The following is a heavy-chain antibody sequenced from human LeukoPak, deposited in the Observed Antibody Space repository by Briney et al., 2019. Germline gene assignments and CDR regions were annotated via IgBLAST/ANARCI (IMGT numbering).Heavy chain of an antibody. Sequence: SETLSLTCTFSGDSISSYYWSWIRQPPGKGLEWIGYIYYTGSTKYNPSLKSRVTISVDTPKNQFSLKLSSVTAADTAVYYCAREPYGENYFDYWGQGTLVTVSS. CDR3: AREPYGENYFDY. D-gene: IGHD4-17*01. CDR1: GDSISSYY. CDR2: IYYTGST. J-gene: IGHJ4*02. V-gene: IGHV4-59*01.